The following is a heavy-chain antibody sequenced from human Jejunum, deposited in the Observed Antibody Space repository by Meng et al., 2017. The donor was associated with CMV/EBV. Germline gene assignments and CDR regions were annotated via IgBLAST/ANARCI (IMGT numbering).Heavy chain of an antibody. CDR1: GFIFNTYW. Sequence: GSGFIFNTYWMTWVRQAPGKGLEWVANIKQDASEKNYVDSVRGRFTISRDNAKNSLYLQMNSLRAEDTAFYYCSRAGRYDLVSTTWGQGTLVTVSS. J-gene: IGHJ5*02. V-gene: IGHV3-7*01. CDR2: IKQDASEK. D-gene: IGHD1-26*01. CDR3: SRAGRYDLVSTT.